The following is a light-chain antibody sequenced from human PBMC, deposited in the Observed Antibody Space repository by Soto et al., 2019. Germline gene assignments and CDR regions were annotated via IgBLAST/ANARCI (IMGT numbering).Light chain of an antibody. J-gene: IGLJ3*02. V-gene: IGLV3-9*01. Sequence: SYELTQPLSVSVALGQTARITCGGNNIGSKNVHGYQQKPGQAPVLVIYRDSNRPSGIPERFSGSNSGNTATLTISRAQAGDEADYYCQVWDSSPLWVFGGGTKLTVL. CDR3: QVWDSSPLWV. CDR2: RDS. CDR1: NIGSKN.